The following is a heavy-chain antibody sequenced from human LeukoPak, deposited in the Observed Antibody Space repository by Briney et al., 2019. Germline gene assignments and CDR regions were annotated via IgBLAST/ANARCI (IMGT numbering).Heavy chain of an antibody. CDR3: AKTHSSSWSPFDY. CDR2: TSDSGGST. V-gene: IGHV3-23*01. J-gene: IGHJ4*02. D-gene: IGHD6-13*01. Sequence: GGSLRLSCGASGFTFSSYAMSWVRQAPGKGLEWVSGTSDSGGSTYYADSVKGRFTISRDNSKNTNTLYLQMNSLRAEDTAVYYCAKTHSSSWSPFDYWGQGTLVTVSS. CDR1: GFTFSSYA.